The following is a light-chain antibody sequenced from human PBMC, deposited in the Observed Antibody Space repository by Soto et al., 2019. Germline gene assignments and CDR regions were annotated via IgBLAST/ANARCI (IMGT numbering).Light chain of an antibody. CDR3: QQYKSYRWT. CDR1: QSISSW. V-gene: IGKV1-5*01. Sequence: DIQMTQSPSTLSASVGDRVTITCRASQSISSWLAWYQQKPWKGPKLLIYDASSLESGVLSRFSGSGSGTEFTLTISSLQPDDFATYYCQQYKSYRWTFGQETKVDI. CDR2: DAS. J-gene: IGKJ1*01.